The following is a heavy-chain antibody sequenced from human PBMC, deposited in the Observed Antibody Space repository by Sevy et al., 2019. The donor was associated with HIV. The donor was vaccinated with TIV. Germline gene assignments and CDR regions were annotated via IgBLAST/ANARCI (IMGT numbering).Heavy chain of an antibody. CDR1: GFAFSDYA. D-gene: IGHD2-15*01. V-gene: IGHV3-30*18. CDR3: AKAHADCSGGTCYTAHYYYDMDV. CDR2: ISYAGDNK. J-gene: IGHJ6*02. Sequence: GGSLRLSCAASGFAFSDYAMHWVRQAPGKGLEWVAAISYAGDNKYFADSVKGRFTVSKDNSKNTLYLEMNILGAEDTAVYYCAKAHADCSGGTCYTAHYYYDMDVWGRGATVTVSS.